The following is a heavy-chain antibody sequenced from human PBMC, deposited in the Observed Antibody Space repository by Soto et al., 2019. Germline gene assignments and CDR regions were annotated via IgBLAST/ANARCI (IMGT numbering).Heavy chain of an antibody. V-gene: IGHV4-31*03. CDR2: IYDNDST. CDR3: ARHHMAATDMYFDY. CDR1: GGSIGSGGYY. J-gene: IGHJ4*02. Sequence: QVQLQESGPGLVKPSQTLSLTCTVSGGSIGSGGYYWSWIRQHPGKGLEWIGYIYDNDSTYYNPSLKSRVTMSVDMSRNQFSLKLSSVTAADTAVYYCARHHMAATDMYFDYWGQGTLVTVSS. D-gene: IGHD6-19*01.